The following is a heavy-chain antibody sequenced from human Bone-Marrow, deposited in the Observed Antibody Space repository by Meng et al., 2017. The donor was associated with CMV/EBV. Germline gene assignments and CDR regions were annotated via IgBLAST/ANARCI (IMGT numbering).Heavy chain of an antibody. CDR2: INSDGSST. CDR1: GFTFSSYW. CDR3: ARVPQLSYDFWSGYYEYFDY. D-gene: IGHD3-3*01. V-gene: IGHV3-74*01. Sequence: GESLKISCAASGFTFSSYWMHWVRQAPGKGLVWVSRINSDGSSTSYADSVKGRFTISRDNAKNTLYLQMNSLRAEDTAVYYCARVPQLSYDFWSGYYEYFDYWGQGTLVTVSS. J-gene: IGHJ4*02.